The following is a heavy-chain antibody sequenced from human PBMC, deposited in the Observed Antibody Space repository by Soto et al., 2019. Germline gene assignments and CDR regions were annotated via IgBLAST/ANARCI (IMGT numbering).Heavy chain of an antibody. CDR1: DFSIIRGHD. CDR2: IYTSGST. V-gene: IGHV4-38-2*01. J-gene: IGHJ5*02. Sequence: PSVTPPLTRAFSDFSIIRGHDLGWVRQPPGKGLEWIGRIYTSGSTNYNPSLRSRVTMSIDTSRNQFSLKLNSVTAADTAVYYCARSSHKESWFDPWGQGTLVTVSS. CDR3: ARSSHKESWFDP. D-gene: IGHD6-13*01.